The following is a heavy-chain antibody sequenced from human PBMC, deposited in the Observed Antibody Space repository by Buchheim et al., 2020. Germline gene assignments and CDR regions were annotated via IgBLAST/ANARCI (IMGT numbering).Heavy chain of an antibody. V-gene: IGHV3-30*03. CDR3: HTIVVVVAATLNHTFDP. J-gene: IGHJ5*02. Sequence: QVQLVESGGGVVQPGRSLRLSCAASGFTFSSYGMHWVRQAPGKGLEWVAVISYDGSNKYYADSVKGRFTISRDNSKNTLYLQMNNLRAEDTAVYYCHTIVVVVAATLNHTFDPWGQGTL. CDR1: GFTFSSYG. CDR2: ISYDGSNK. D-gene: IGHD2-15*01.